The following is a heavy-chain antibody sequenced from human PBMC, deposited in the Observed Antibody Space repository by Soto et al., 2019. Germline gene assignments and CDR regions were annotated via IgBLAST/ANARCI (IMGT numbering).Heavy chain of an antibody. CDR2: IDRDGTDT. CDR3: ARATTTVTTRPTLGY. Sequence: EVQLVESGGGLVQPGGSLRLSCAASGFTFNSYWMHWVRQAPGKGLVWVSRIDRDGTDTNYADSVKGRFTISRDNAKNTLFLQMNSLTAEDTAVYYCARATTTVTTRPTLGYWGRGNLVTVSS. V-gene: IGHV3-74*01. J-gene: IGHJ4*02. CDR1: GFTFNSYW. D-gene: IGHD4-17*01.